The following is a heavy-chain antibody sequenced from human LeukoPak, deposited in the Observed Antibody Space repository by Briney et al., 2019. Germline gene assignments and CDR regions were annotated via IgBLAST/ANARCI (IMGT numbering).Heavy chain of an antibody. D-gene: IGHD3-16*02. CDR1: GYTFTNYG. J-gene: IGHJ3*02. CDR3: AILGGVIVGGAFDI. Sequence: GASVKVSCKTSGYTFTNYGISWVRQAPGQGLECMGWISAYNGATNYARKFQGRVAMTTDTSTSTAYMELGSLRSDDTAVYYCAILGGVIVGGAFDIWAKGQWSPSLQ. CDR2: ISAYNGAT. V-gene: IGHV1-18*01.